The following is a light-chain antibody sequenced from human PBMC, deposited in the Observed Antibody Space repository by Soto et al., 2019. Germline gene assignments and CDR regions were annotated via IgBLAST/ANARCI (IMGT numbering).Light chain of an antibody. V-gene: IGLV1-47*01. Sequence: QAVLSQPPSASVTPGQRVTISCSGSISNVGSNYVYWYQQLPGTAPKLLIYRDNQRPSGVPDRCSASKSGTSAYLAISGLRSEDEAVYYCAACDDTLSGDWVFGVGTKLTVL. J-gene: IGLJ3*02. CDR2: RDN. CDR1: ISNVGSNY. CDR3: AACDDTLSGDWV.